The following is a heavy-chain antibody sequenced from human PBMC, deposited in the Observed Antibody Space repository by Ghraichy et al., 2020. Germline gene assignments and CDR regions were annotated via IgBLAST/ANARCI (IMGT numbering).Heavy chain of an antibody. D-gene: IGHD3-22*01. CDR1: GFAFNTYW. V-gene: IGHV3-7*03. CDR2: IKQDGTRK. Sequence: RGSLRLSCAASGFAFNTYWMTWVRQAPGKGLEWVANIKQDGTRKYYVDSVKGRFTISRDNAENSLFLQMNSLRAEDTAVYYCARGENYYDTSGLMDVWGQGTTVTCSS. CDR3: ARGENYYDTSGLMDV. J-gene: IGHJ6*02.